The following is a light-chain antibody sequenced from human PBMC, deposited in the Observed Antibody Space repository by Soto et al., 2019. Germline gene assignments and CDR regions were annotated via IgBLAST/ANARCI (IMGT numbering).Light chain of an antibody. CDR2: DVS. Sequence: QSALTQPRSVSGSPGQSVTISCTGTSSDVGGYNYVSWYQQHPGKAPKLMIYDVSKRPSGVPDRFSGSKSGNTASLTISGLQAEDEADYYCSSYAGSSGRVSGGGTTPPVL. J-gene: IGLJ2*01. V-gene: IGLV2-11*01. CDR1: SSDVGGYNY. CDR3: SSYAGSSGRV.